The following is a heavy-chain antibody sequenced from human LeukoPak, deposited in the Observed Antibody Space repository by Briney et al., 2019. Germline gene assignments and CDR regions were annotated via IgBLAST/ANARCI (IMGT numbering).Heavy chain of an antibody. V-gene: IGHV4-30-2*01. Sequence: SETLSLTCAISGGSISSGGYSWSWIRQPPGKGLEWIGYIYHSGSTYYNPSLKSRVTISVDRSKNQFSLKLSSVTAADTAVYYCARYLGYGDKKRAFDIWGQGTMVTVSS. CDR3: ARYLGYGDKKRAFDI. D-gene: IGHD4-17*01. J-gene: IGHJ3*02. CDR1: GGSISSGGYS. CDR2: IYHSGST.